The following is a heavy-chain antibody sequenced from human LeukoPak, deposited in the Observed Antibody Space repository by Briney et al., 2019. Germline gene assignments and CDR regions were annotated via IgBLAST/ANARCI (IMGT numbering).Heavy chain of an antibody. CDR2: IIPIFGTA. CDR1: GYTFTSYG. Sequence: SVKVSCKASGYTFTSYGISWVRQAPGQGLEWMGGIIPIFGTANYAQKFQGRVTITADESTSTAYMELSSLRSEDTAVYYCARDCPGSFSRCMGVWGQGTTVTVSS. V-gene: IGHV1-69*13. J-gene: IGHJ6*02. D-gene: IGHD2-15*01. CDR3: ARDCPGSFSRCMGV.